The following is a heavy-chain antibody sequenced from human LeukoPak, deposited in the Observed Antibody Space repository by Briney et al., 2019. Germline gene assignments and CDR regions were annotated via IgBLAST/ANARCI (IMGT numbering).Heavy chain of an antibody. Sequence: PGGSLRLSCAASRFAFSNYAMSWVRQGPGKGLEWVSSISVSGGDTYYADSVKGRFTISRDNSKTTLYLQMNSLRAEDTAVYYCAKDEIGYYFHYWGQGTLVTVSS. J-gene: IGHJ4*02. D-gene: IGHD2-15*01. CDR2: ISVSGGDT. V-gene: IGHV3-23*01. CDR3: AKDEIGYYFHY. CDR1: RFAFSNYA.